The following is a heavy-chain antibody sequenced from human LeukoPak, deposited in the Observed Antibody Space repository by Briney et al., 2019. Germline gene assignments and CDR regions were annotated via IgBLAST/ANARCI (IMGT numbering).Heavy chain of an antibody. CDR2: IIGSGGGT. CDR3: AKRSGGPSPFDY. J-gene: IGHJ4*02. Sequence: GGSLRLSCAASGFTFSSYAMSWVRQAPGKGLEWVSSIIGSGGGTFYADSVMGRFTITRDNSRHTLYLQMNSLRAEDTAVYYCAKRSGGPSPFDYWGQGTLVTVSS. V-gene: IGHV3-23*01. D-gene: IGHD3-3*01. CDR1: GFTFSSYA.